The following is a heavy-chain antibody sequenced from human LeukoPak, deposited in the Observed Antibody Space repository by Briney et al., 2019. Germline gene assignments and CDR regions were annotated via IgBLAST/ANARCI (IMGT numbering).Heavy chain of an antibody. CDR3: ARERFGALGY. V-gene: IGHV4-30-4*01. Sequence: SETLSLTCTVSGGSISSGDYYWSWIRQPPGKGLEWIGYIYYSGSTYYNPSLKSRVTISVDTSKNQFSLKLSSVTAADTAVYYCARERFGALGYWGREPWSPSPQ. CDR1: GGSISSGDYY. J-gene: IGHJ4*02. CDR2: IYYSGST. D-gene: IGHD3-3*01.